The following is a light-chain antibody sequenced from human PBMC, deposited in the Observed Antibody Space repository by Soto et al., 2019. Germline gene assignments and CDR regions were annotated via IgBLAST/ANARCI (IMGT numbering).Light chain of an antibody. CDR2: GNN. V-gene: IGLV1-40*01. CDR3: QSYDTRLSGSV. J-gene: IGLJ3*02. CDR1: SSNIGAGYD. Sequence: QAVVTQPPSVSGAPGQRVTISCTGTSSNIGAGYDVIWYQQLPGTAPKLLIFGNNSRSSGVPDRFSGSKSGTSASLAVAGLQAEDEADYHCQSYDTRLSGSVFGGGTQLTVL.